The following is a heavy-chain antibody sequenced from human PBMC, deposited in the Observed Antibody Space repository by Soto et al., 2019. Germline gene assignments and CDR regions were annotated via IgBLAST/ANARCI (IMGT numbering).Heavy chain of an antibody. CDR1: GFTLNNYD. D-gene: IGHD2-15*01. V-gene: IGHV3-48*03. J-gene: IGHJ6*02. CDR2: ISSSGSTI. CDR3: ARAGGRLNSYGMDV. Sequence: GGSLRLSCAASGFTLNNYDMNWVRQAPGKGLEWVSDISSSGSTIYYADSVKGRFTISRDNAKNSLYLQMNSLRVEDTALYYCARAGGRLNSYGMDVWGQGTTVTVS.